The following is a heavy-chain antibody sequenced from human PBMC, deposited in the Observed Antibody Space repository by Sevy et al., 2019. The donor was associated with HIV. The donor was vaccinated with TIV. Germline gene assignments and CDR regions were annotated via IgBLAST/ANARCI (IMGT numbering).Heavy chain of an antibody. CDR2: ISDDSRYI. D-gene: IGHD3-3*01. CDR3: ARDFTIFGVVSGIDY. J-gene: IGHJ4*01. CDR1: GFTFSNYG. V-gene: IGHV3-21*04. Sequence: GGSLRLSCAASGFTFSNYGMHWVRQAPGKGLEWLSSISDDSRYIYYSDSVKGRFTISRAKAKNLLFLQMNNLRVEDTAIYYCARDFTIFGVVSGIDYWGQGNLVTVSS.